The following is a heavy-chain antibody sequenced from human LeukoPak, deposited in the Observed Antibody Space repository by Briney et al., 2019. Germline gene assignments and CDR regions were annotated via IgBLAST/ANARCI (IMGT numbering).Heavy chain of an antibody. CDR3: AKDRSARSIDYGDYVRSGAGEDYYGMDV. CDR1: GFTFDDYA. V-gene: IGHV3-43*02. D-gene: IGHD4-17*01. J-gene: IGHJ6*02. CDR2: ISGDGGST. Sequence: GGSLRLSCAASGFTFDDYAMHWVRQAPGKGLEWVSLISGDGGSTYYAGSVKGRFTISRDNSKNSLYLQMNSLRTEDTALYYCAKDRSARSIDYGDYVRSGAGEDYYGMDVWGQGTTVTVSS.